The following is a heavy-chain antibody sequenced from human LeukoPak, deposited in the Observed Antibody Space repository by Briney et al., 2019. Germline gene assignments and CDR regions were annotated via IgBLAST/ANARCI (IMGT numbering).Heavy chain of an antibody. CDR1: GFTFSSYS. D-gene: IGHD6-19*01. J-gene: IGHJ4*02. Sequence: GGSLRLSCAASGFTFSSYSMIWVRQAPGKGLEWVSSITSSSTTMYYADSVKGRFTISRDNAKSSLFLQLKSLTEGDTAVYYCARAMRIAVAGTDYWGQGTLVTVSS. CDR3: ARAMRIAVAGTDY. V-gene: IGHV3-48*02. CDR2: ITSSSTTM.